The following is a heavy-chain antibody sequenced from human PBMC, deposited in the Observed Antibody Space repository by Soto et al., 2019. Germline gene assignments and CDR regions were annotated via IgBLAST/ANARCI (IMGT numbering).Heavy chain of an antibody. CDR2: INHSGST. CDR3: ARGGYGSGSYTVYYYGMDV. J-gene: IGHJ6*02. CDR1: VGSFSGYY. Sequence: LSLTFAVYVGSFSGYYWSWIRQPPGNGLEWIGEINHSGSTNYNPSLKSRVTISVDTSKNQFSLKLSSVTAADTAVYYCARGGYGSGSYTVYYYGMDVWGQGTTITV. D-gene: IGHD3-10*01. V-gene: IGHV4-34*01.